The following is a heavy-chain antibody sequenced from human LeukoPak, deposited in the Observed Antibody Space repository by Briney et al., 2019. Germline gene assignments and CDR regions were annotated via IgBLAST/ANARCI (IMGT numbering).Heavy chain of an antibody. Sequence: GGSLRLSCAASGFTFSSYGMHWVRQAPGKGLEWVAVIWYDGSNKYYADSVKGRFTISRDNSKNTLYLQMNSLRAEDTAVYYCTTARSSRIAAAAYGMDVWGQGTTVTVSS. CDR2: IWYDGSNK. CDR1: GFTFSSYG. J-gene: IGHJ6*02. CDR3: TTARSSRIAAAAYGMDV. V-gene: IGHV3-33*08. D-gene: IGHD6-13*01.